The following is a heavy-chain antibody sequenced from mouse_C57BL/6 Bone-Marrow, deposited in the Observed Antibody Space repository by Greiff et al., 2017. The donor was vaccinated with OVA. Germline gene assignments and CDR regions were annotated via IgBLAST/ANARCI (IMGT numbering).Heavy chain of an antibody. CDR2: IYPGDGDT. V-gene: IGHV1-82*01. J-gene: IGHJ2*01. CDR1: GYAFSSSW. CDR3: AREGPLDY. Sequence: QVQLQQSGPELVKPGASVRISCKASGYAFSSSWMNWVKQRPGKGLEWIGRIYPGDGDTNYNGKFKGKATLTADKSSSTAYMQLSSLTSEDSAVYFCAREGPLDYWGQGTTLTVSS.